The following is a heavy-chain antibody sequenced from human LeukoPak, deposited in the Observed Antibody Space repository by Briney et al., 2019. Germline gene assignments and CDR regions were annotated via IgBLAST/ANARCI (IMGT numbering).Heavy chain of an antibody. CDR3: ARVVSSSSPWFDP. CDR1: GGSISRYY. D-gene: IGHD6-6*01. Sequence: TSETLSLTCTVSGGSISRYYWSWIRQPPGKGLEWIGYIYYSGSTNYNPSLKSRVTISVDTSKNQFSLKLSSVTAADTAVYYCARVVSSSSPWFDPWGQGTLVTVSS. CDR2: IYYSGST. V-gene: IGHV4-59*12. J-gene: IGHJ5*02.